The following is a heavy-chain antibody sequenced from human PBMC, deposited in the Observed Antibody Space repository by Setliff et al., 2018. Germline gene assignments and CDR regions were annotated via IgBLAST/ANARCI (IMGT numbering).Heavy chain of an antibody. J-gene: IGHJ3*01. Sequence: GGSLRLSCVTSGFTFSTYWMHWVRQAPGQGLVWVARISTDGSSITYADSVKGRFTISRDNARNTLYLQMNSLTAEDTAVYYCARPGRGRGLDVWGQGTMVTVSS. CDR1: GFTFSTYW. D-gene: IGHD2-15*01. CDR3: ARPGRGRGLDV. CDR2: ISTDGSSI. V-gene: IGHV3-74*03.